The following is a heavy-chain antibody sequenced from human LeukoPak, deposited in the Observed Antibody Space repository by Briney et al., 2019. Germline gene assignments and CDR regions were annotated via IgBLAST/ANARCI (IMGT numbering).Heavy chain of an antibody. CDR1: GGSISIYY. D-gene: IGHD6-13*01. V-gene: IGHV4-59*01. Sequence: PSETLSLTCTVSGGSISIYYWSWLRQPPGKGLEWIGYIYYSGSTNYNPSLKSRVTISVDTSKNQFSLKLSSVTAADTAVYYCARGVFRYFDYWGQGTLVTVSS. J-gene: IGHJ4*02. CDR2: IYYSGST. CDR3: ARGVFRYFDY.